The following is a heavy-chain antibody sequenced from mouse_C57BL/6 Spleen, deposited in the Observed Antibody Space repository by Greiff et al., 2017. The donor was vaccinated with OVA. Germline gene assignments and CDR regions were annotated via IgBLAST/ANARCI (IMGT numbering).Heavy chain of an antibody. J-gene: IGHJ1*03. CDR1: GFTFSDYG. Sequence: EVKLVESGGGLVKPGGSLKLSCAASGFTFSDYGMHWVRQAPEKGLEWVAYISSGSSTIYYADTVKGRFTISRDNAKNTLFLQMTSLRSEDTAMYCCASYGSSYDWYFDVWGTGTTVTVSS. CDR2: ISSGSSTI. CDR3: ASYGSSYDWYFDV. V-gene: IGHV5-17*01. D-gene: IGHD1-1*01.